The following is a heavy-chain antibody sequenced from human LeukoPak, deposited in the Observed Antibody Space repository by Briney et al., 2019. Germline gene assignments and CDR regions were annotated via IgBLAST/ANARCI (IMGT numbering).Heavy chain of an antibody. Sequence: GASVKVSCKASGGTFSSYAISWVRQAPGQGLEWMGRIIPIFGIANYAQKFQGRVTITADKSTSTAYMELSSLRSEDTAVYYCAREGYCSSTSCWKDPWGQGTLVTVSS. CDR2: IIPIFGIA. CDR1: GGTFSSYA. V-gene: IGHV1-69*04. CDR3: AREGYCSSTSCWKDP. D-gene: IGHD2-2*01. J-gene: IGHJ5*02.